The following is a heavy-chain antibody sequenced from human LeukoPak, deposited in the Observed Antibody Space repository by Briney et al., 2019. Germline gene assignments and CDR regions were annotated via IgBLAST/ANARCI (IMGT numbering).Heavy chain of an antibody. CDR3: AKESPVGGYFDY. V-gene: IGHV3-9*01. D-gene: IGHD3-16*01. CDR1: GFTFSSYW. J-gene: IGHJ4*02. CDR2: ISWNSGSI. Sequence: GGSLRLSCAASGFTFSSYWMHWVRQAPGKGLEWVSGISWNSGSIGYADSVKGRFTISRDNAKNSLYLQMNSLRAEDTALYYCAKESPVGGYFDYWGQGTLVTVSS.